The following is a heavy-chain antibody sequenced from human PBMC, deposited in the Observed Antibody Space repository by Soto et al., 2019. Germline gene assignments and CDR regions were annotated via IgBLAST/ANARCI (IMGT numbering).Heavy chain of an antibody. V-gene: IGHV3-23*01. CDR1: GFSFSSSA. CDR2: LSGGGRNT. J-gene: IGHJ4*02. Sequence: GGSLRLSCAASGFSFSSSAMGWVRQAPGKGLEWVSSLSGGGRNTYYADSVKGRFTVSRDNSKNTLFLQMNSLRPEDTAVYYCVKASGYCSADNCFSSLFDFWGQGTLVTVSP. CDR3: VKASGYCSADNCFSSLFDF. D-gene: IGHD2-15*01.